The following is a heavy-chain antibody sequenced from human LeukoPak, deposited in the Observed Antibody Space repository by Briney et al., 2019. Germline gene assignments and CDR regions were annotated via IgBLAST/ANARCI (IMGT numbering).Heavy chain of an antibody. CDR1: GYSFTSYW. D-gene: IGHD1-26*01. CDR3: ARIGSGSYARDAFDI. V-gene: IGHV5-51*01. J-gene: IGHJ3*02. CDR2: IYPGDSDT. Sequence: GESLKISCKGSGYSFTSYWIGWVRQMPGKGLEWMGIIYPGDSDTRYSPSFRGQVTISADKSISTAYLQWSSLKASDTAMYYCARIGSGSYARDAFDIWGQGTMVTVSS.